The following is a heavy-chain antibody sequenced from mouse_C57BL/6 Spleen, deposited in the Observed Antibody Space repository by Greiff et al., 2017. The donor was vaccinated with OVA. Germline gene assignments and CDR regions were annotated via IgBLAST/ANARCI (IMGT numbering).Heavy chain of an antibody. J-gene: IGHJ4*01. CDR1: GFTFSSYG. V-gene: IGHV5-6*01. CDR3: ARPLGYGNYVYYAMDY. D-gene: IGHD2-1*01. CDR2: ISSGGSYT. Sequence: EVQVVESGGDLVKPGGSLKLSCAASGFTFSSYGMSWVRQTPDKRLEWVATISSGGSYTYYPDSVKGRFTISRDNAKNTLYLQMSSLKSEDTAMYYCARPLGYGNYVYYAMDYWGQGTSVTVSS.